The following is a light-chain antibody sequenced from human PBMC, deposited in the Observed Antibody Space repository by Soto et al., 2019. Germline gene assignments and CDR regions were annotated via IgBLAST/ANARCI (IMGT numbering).Light chain of an antibody. J-gene: IGKJ5*01. V-gene: IGKV3-20*01. CDR1: QSVSSSY. CDR3: QQYDSSPIT. CDR2: GAS. Sequence: EIVLTQSPCTLSLSPGERATLSCRASQSVSSSYLAWYQQKPGQAPRLLIYGASIRATGIPDRFSGSGSGTDFTLTISRLEPEDFAVYYCQQYDSSPITFGQGTRLEIK.